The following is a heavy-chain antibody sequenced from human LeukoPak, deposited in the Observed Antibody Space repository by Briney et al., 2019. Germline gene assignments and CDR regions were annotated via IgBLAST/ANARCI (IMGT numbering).Heavy chain of an antibody. Sequence: GGSLRLSCAASGFTFSSYGMHWVRQAPGKGLEWVAVISYDGSNKYYADSVKGRFTISRDNSKNTLYLQMNSLRAEDTAVYYCAKDSQRYCSGGSCYYFDYWGQGTLVTVSS. CDR1: GFTFSSYG. CDR3: AKDSQRYCSGGSCYYFDY. D-gene: IGHD2-15*01. J-gene: IGHJ4*02. CDR2: ISYDGSNK. V-gene: IGHV3-30*18.